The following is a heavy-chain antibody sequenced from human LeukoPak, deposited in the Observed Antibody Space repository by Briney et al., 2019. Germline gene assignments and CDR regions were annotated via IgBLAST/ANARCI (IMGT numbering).Heavy chain of an antibody. CDR3: AKDSDIFNVSGSYDY. D-gene: IGHD3-10*01. J-gene: IGHJ4*02. CDR1: GFTFRSYE. Sequence: GGSLRLSCAASGFTFRSYEMNWVRQAPGKGLEWVSAISGSGGSTCYADSVQGRFTISRDNSKNTLYLEMNSLRAEDTAVYYCAKDSDIFNVSGSYDYWGREPWSPCPQ. V-gene: IGHV3-23*01. CDR2: ISGSGGST.